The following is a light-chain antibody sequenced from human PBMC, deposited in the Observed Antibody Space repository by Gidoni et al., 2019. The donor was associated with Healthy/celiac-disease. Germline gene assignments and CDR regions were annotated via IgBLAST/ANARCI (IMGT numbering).Light chain of an antibody. CDR1: QSVSSSY. CDR3: QQYGSSPQT. V-gene: IGKV3-20*01. J-gene: IGKJ1*01. Sequence: EIVLTQSPGTLSLSPGERATLSCRASQSVSSSYLAWYQQKPGQAPRLLIYGASGRATGIPDRFSGSVSGTDFTLTISRLEPEDFAVYYCQQYGSSPQTFGQGTKVEIK. CDR2: GAS.